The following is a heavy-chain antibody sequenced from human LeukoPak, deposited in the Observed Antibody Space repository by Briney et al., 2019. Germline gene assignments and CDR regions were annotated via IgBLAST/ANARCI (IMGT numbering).Heavy chain of an antibody. V-gene: IGHV4-34*01. Sequence: SETLSLTCAVYGGSFSGYYWSWIRQPPGKGLEWIGEINHSGSTNYNPSLKSRVTISVDTSKNQFSLKLSSVTAADTAVYYCARELVFYYYYYMDVWGKGTMVTVSS. J-gene: IGHJ6*03. D-gene: IGHD3-9*01. CDR1: GGSFSGYY. CDR3: ARELVFYYYYYMDV. CDR2: INHSGST.